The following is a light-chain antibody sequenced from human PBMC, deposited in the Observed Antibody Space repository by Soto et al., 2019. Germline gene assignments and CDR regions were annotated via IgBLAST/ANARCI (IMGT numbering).Light chain of an antibody. Sequence: QSALTQPASVSGSPGQSITISCTGTSSDVGGYNFVSWYQQHPGKAPKLMIYDVRNRPSGVSNRFSGSKSVNTASLTISGLQAADEDDYYCSSYTSSSTYVFGTGTKLTVL. CDR2: DVR. J-gene: IGLJ1*01. CDR1: SSDVGGYNF. V-gene: IGLV2-14*01. CDR3: SSYTSSSTYV.